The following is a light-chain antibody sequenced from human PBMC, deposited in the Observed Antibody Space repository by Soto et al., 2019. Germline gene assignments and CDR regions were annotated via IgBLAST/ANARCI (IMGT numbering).Light chain of an antibody. Sequence: QSALTQPRSVSGSPGQSVTISCSGTGSDVGNYNFVSWYQQHPGKAPKLMIYDVSKRPSGVPDRFSGSKSGNTASLTISGLQADDEADYYCSSFTSSSTRLFGGGTKVTVL. CDR3: SSFTSSSTRL. J-gene: IGLJ2*01. CDR1: GSDVGNYNF. CDR2: DVS. V-gene: IGLV2-11*01.